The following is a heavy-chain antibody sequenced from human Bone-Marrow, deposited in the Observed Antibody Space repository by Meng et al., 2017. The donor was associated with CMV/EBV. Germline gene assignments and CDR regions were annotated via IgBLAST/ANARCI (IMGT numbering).Heavy chain of an antibody. D-gene: IGHD3-10*01. CDR3: ARGAEWFGELPDYFAF. J-gene: IGHJ4*02. CDR2: INYSGST. V-gene: IGHV4-39*07. Sequence: GSLRLSCTVSGGSISSSSYYWGWIRQPPGKGLEWIGSINYSGSTYYNSSLKSRVTISVDTSKNQFSLKLTSVTAADTAVYYCARGAEWFGELPDYFAFWGQGQLVTVSS. CDR1: GGSISSSSYY.